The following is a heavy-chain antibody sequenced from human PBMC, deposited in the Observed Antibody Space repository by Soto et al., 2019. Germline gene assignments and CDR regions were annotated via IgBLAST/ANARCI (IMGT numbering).Heavy chain of an antibody. V-gene: IGHV1-8*01. CDR3: ARGIWFDA. CDR2: VNPDSGKT. J-gene: IGHJ5*02. CDR1: GYTFITYD. Sequence: QVQLVQSGAEVKKPGASVKVSCKASGYTFITYDINWVRQATGQGLEWVGWVNPDSGKTDYARKFQGRVTMTRNTSISTVYMELSFLRFEDTAVYYCARGIWFDAWGQRTIVTVSS.